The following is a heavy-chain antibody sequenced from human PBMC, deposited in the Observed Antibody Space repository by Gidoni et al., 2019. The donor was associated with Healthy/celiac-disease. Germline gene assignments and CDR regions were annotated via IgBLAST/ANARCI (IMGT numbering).Heavy chain of an antibody. CDR2: IRGSGGST. CDR3: AKGRIAAADNFDY. Sequence: EVQLLESGGGLVPPGGSLRPSCAASGFPFISYAMSWVRQAPGKGLEWVSAIRGSGGSTYYADSVKGRFTISRDNSKNTLYLQMNSLRAEDTAVYYCAKGRIAAADNFDYWGQGTLVTVSS. D-gene: IGHD6-13*01. CDR1: GFPFISYA. V-gene: IGHV3-23*01. J-gene: IGHJ4*02.